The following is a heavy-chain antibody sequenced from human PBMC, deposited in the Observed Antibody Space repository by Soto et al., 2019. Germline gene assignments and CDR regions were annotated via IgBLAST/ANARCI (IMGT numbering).Heavy chain of an antibody. CDR3: ARGYCSGGSCLTYGMDV. J-gene: IGHJ6*02. Sequence: QVQLVQSGAEAKKPGSSVKVSCKASGGTFSSYTISWVRQAPGQGLEWMGRIIPILGIANYAQKFQGRVTITADKSTSTAYMELSSLRSEDTAVYYCARGYCSGGSCLTYGMDVWGQGTTVTVSS. D-gene: IGHD2-15*01. CDR1: GGTFSSYT. V-gene: IGHV1-69*02. CDR2: IIPILGIA.